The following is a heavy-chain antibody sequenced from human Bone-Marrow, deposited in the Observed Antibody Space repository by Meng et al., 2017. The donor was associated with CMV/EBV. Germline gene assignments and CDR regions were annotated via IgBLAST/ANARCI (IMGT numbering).Heavy chain of an antibody. Sequence: SGYTFTGYCMHWVRQAPGQGLEWVGWVNPNSGGTNYAQKFQGRVTMTRDTSISTAYMELSRLRSDDTAVYYCARDKSIAARRSNWFDPWGQGTLVTVSS. J-gene: IGHJ5*02. D-gene: IGHD6-6*01. CDR3: ARDKSIAARRSNWFDP. V-gene: IGHV1-2*02. CDR2: VNPNSGGT. CDR1: GYTFTGYC.